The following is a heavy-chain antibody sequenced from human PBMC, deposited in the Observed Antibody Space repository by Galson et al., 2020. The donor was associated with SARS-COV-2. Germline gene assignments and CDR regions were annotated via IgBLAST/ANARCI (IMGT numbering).Heavy chain of an antibody. CDR1: GFTFSSYA. D-gene: IGHD1-26*01. J-gene: IGHJ3*02. Sequence: GGSQRLSCAASGFTFSSYAMHWVRQAPGKGLEWVAVISYDGSNKYYADSVKGRFTISRDNSKNTVYLQMNSLRAEYTAVYYCARGRIVGATRADDAFDIWGQGTMVTVSS. CDR3: ARGRIVGATRADDAFDI. CDR2: ISYDGSNK. V-gene: IGHV3-30*04.